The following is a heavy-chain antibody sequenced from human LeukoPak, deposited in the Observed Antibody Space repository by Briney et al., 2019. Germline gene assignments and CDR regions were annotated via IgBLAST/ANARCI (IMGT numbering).Heavy chain of an antibody. CDR2: INHSGST. CDR1: GGSFSGYY. J-gene: IGHJ5*02. Sequence: SETLSLTCAVYGGSFSGYYWGWIRQPPGKGLEWIGEINHSGSTNYNPSLKSRVTISVDTSKSQFSLKLSSVTAADTAVYYCATQWGSGRGWFDPWGREPWSPSPQ. D-gene: IGHD6-19*01. CDR3: ATQWGSGRGWFDP. V-gene: IGHV4-34*01.